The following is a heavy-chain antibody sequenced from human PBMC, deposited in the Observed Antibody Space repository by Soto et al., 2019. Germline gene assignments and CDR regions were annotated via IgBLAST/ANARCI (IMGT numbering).Heavy chain of an antibody. CDR1: EYSFTSYW. CDR3: ARTPRYYYYMDV. Sequence: PRESLKISCKGSEYSFTSYWIGWVRQMPGKGLEWMGIIYPGDSDARYSPSFQGQVTISVDKSISTAHLQWSSLKASDTAIYYCARTPRYYYYMDVWGKGTTVTVSS. CDR2: IYPGDSDA. J-gene: IGHJ6*03. V-gene: IGHV5-51*01.